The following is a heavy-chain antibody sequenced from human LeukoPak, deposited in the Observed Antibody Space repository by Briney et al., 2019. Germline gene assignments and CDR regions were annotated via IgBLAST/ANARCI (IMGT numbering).Heavy chain of an antibody. D-gene: IGHD1-26*01. CDR1: GYTLTELS. Sequence: XCKVSGYTLTELSMHWVRQAPGKGLERMGGFDPEDGETIYPQKFQGRVTMTEDTSTDTAYMELSSLRSEDTAVYYCATPSGSYAGDAFDIWGQGTMVTVSS. V-gene: IGHV1-24*01. CDR2: FDPEDGET. J-gene: IGHJ3*02. CDR3: ATPSGSYAGDAFDI.